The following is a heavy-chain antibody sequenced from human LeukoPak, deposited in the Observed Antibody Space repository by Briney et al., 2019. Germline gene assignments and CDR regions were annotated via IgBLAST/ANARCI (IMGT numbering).Heavy chain of an antibody. V-gene: IGHV1-46*01. CDR2: INPSGGST. J-gene: IGHJ6*03. D-gene: IGHD1-26*01. CDR1: GYTFTSYY. CDR3: ARGGGGSYWGYYYYYMDV. Sequence: ASVKVSCKASGYTFTSYYMHWVRQAPGQGLEWMGIINPSGGSTSYAQKFQGRVTMTRDMSTSTVYMELSSLRSEDTAVYYCARGGGGSYWGYYYYYMDVWGKGNPGHRLL.